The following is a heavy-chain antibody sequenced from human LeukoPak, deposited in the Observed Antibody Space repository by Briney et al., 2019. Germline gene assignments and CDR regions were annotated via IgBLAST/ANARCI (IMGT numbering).Heavy chain of an antibody. D-gene: IGHD2-21*02. CDR3: ARVGPYCGGDCPDY. J-gene: IGHJ4*02. V-gene: IGHV3-48*03. CDR1: GFTFSSYE. CDR2: ISSSGSTI. Sequence: GGSLRPSCAASGFTFSSYEMNWVRQAPGKGLEWVSYISSSGSTIYYADSVKGRFTISRDNAKNSLYLQMNSLRAEDTAVYYCARVGPYCGGDCPDYWGQGTLVTVSS.